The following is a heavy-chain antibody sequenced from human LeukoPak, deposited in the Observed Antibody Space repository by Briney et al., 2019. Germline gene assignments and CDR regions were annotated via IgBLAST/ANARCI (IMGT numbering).Heavy chain of an antibody. CDR2: ISSSSSYI. CDR1: GFTFSSYS. D-gene: IGHD3-22*01. J-gene: IGHJ4*02. CDR3: ARSSHYYGSSGSYYVLDY. V-gene: IGHV3-21*01. Sequence: GGSLRLSCAASGFTFSSYSMNWVRQAPGKGLEWVSFISSSSSYIYYADSVKGRFTISRDNAKNSLYLQMNSLRAEDTAVYYCARSSHYYGSSGSYYVLDYWGQGTLVTVSS.